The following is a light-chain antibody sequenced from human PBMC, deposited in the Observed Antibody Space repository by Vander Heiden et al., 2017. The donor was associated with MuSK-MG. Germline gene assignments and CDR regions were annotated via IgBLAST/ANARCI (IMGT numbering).Light chain of an antibody. Sequence: DIFMTHSPHSLSVSLGERASTTCTSSQRFLSTSNNNIYLAWYQQKPGQPPKLLIYWESTREAGVADRCSGSECGRDVTLTISSRQEEDVAVYYCQQHDGNPPNTFGQGTKLEIK. CDR1: QRFLSTSNNNIY. CDR3: QQHDGNPPNT. J-gene: IGKJ2*01. V-gene: IGKV4-1*01. CDR2: WES.